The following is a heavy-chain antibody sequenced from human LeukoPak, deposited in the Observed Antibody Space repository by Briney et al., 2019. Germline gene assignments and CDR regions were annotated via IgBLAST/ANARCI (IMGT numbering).Heavy chain of an antibody. D-gene: IGHD6-13*01. J-gene: IGHJ4*02. CDR2: IIPILCIV. CDR3: ARVDAAGFDY. Sequence: RASVKVSCKASGGTCSSYAISCVRQAPGQGIGWMGRIIPILCIVNYAQKFQGRVTITADKSTCTAYMELSSLRSEDTAVYYCARVDAAGFDYWGQGTLVTVSS. CDR1: GGTCSSYA. V-gene: IGHV1-69*04.